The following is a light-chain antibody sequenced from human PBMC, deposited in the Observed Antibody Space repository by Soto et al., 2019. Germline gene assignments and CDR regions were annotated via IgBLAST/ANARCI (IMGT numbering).Light chain of an antibody. CDR3: CSYAGSYTYV. CDR1: SSDVGGYNY. V-gene: IGLV2-11*01. Sequence: QSVLTQPRSVSVSPGQSVTISCTGTSSDVGGYNYVSWYQQHPGRAPKVMIYDVSKRPSGVPDRFSGSKSGNTASLTISGLQAEDEADYYCCSYAGSYTYVFGTGTKSPS. CDR2: DVS. J-gene: IGLJ1*01.